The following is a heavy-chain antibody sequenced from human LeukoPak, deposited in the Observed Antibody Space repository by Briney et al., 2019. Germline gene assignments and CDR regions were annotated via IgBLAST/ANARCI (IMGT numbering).Heavy chain of an antibody. V-gene: IGHV4-4*07. CDR1: NGSVGSNF. CDR2: IHTSGTT. J-gene: IGHJ4*02. Sequence: PSETLSLTCTVSNGSVGSNFWTYMRQPAGQGLEWIGRIHTSGTTNYNLSLKSRVTMSVDTSKNQFSLELSSVTAADTAVYYCAREETTRSLRAFDCWGQGTLVTVSS. D-gene: IGHD5-12*01. CDR3: AREETTRSLRAFDC.